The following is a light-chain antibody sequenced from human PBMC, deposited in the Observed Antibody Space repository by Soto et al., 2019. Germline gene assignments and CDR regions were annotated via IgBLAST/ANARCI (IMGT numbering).Light chain of an antibody. CDR3: EQDGGSPIT. J-gene: IGKJ5*01. V-gene: IGKV3-20*01. CDR2: DAY. Sequence: EIVLTKSPGALSFSPGDRASLSCRASQSVSSSNIAWYQQKPGEAPRLLIYDAYNRATGIPDRFSGGGSGTDFTLTISRLEPEDFALYYCEQDGGSPITFGQGTRLEIK. CDR1: QSVSSSN.